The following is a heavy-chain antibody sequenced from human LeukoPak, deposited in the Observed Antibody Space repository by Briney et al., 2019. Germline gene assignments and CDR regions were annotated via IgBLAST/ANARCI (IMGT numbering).Heavy chain of an antibody. CDR1: GFTFSSYS. J-gene: IGHJ4*02. Sequence: GGSLRLSCAASGFTFSSYSMNWVRQAPGKGLEWVSSISSSSSNIYYADSVKGRFTIFRDNSKNTLYLQMNSLKTEDTAVYYCARGGMGATLDYWGQGTLVTVSS. CDR2: ISSSSSNI. V-gene: IGHV3-21*01. CDR3: ARGGMGATLDY. D-gene: IGHD1-26*01.